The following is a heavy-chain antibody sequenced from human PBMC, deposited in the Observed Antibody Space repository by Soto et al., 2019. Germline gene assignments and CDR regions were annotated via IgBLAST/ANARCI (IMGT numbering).Heavy chain of an antibody. V-gene: IGHV3-23*01. CDR1: GFTFSSYA. D-gene: IGHD6-13*01. J-gene: IGHJ6*02. CDR3: ATTIASSSWYLYYYYGMDV. Sequence: GGSLRLSCAASGFTFSSYAMSWVRQAPGEGLEWVSAISGSGGSTYYADSVKGRFTISRDNSKNTLYLQMNSLRAEDTAVYYCATTIASSSWYLYYYYGMDVWGQGTTVTVSS. CDR2: ISGSGGST.